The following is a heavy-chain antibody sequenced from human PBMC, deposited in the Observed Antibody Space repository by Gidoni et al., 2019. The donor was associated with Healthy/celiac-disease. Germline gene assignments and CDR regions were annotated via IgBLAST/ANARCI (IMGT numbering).Heavy chain of an antibody. J-gene: IGHJ6*02. CDR2: ISWSSGRM. V-gene: IGHV3-9*01. D-gene: IGHD3-9*01. CDR1: AFTFDDYA. CDR3: AKDTGYDILTGRGTGGGMDV. Sequence: EVQLVESGGGLVQPGRSLRLSCAASAFTFDDYALHWVRQAPGKGLEWVSGISWSSGRMGYADSVKGRFTISRDNAKNSLYLQLNSLRAEDTALYYCAKDTGYDILTGRGTGGGMDVWGQGTTVTVSS.